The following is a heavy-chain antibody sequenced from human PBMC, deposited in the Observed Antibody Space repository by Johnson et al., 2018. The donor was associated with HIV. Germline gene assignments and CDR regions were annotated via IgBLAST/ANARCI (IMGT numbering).Heavy chain of an antibody. Sequence: VQLVESGGGVVQPGRSQRLSCAASGFTFSSYWMSWVRQAPGKGLEWVANIKQDGSEKYYVDSVKGRFTISRDNAKNTLYLQMTSLRAEDTAVYYWARDTPVGARVPVACDIWGQGTMVTVSS. V-gene: IGHV3-7*01. CDR2: IKQDGSEK. CDR3: ARDTPVGARVPVACDI. D-gene: IGHD1-26*01. J-gene: IGHJ3*02. CDR1: GFTFSSYW.